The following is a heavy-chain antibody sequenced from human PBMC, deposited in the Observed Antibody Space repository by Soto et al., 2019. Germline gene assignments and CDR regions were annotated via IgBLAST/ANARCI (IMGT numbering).Heavy chain of an antibody. J-gene: IGHJ5*02. CDR2: IIPIFGTA. V-gene: IGHV1-69*06. D-gene: IGHD6-19*01. CDR1: GGTFSSYA. CDR3: ARSIAVAGTGNWFGP. Sequence: VKVSCKASGGTFSSYAISWVRQAPGQGVEWMGGIIPIFGTANYAQKFQGRVTITADKSTSTAYMELSSLRSEDTAVYYCARSIAVAGTGNWFGPWGQGTLVTVYS.